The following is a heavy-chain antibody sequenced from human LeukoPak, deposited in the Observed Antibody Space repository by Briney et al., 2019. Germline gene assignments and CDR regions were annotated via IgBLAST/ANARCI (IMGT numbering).Heavy chain of an antibody. V-gene: IGHV4-59*08. CDR1: GGSIRGYY. J-gene: IGHJ6*03. CDR2: IYYSGST. D-gene: IGHD3-16*01. Sequence: PSETLSLTCTVSGGSIRGYYWSWVRQPPGKGLEWIAYIYYSGSTNYNPSLKSRVTISLDTSKNQFSLKLSSVAAADTAVYYCAVGATHYYMDVWGKGTTVTVSS. CDR3: AVGATHYYMDV.